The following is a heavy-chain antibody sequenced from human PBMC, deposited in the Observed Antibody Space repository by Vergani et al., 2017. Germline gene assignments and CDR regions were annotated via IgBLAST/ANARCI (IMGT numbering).Heavy chain of an antibody. D-gene: IGHD2-15*01. Sequence: QVQLQESGPGLVKPSQTLSLTCTVSGGSINSHNYYWSWIRQPAGKGLGWIGRIHTSGSTNSNPSLKSRVTMSEDTSKNQFSLNLTSVTAADTAVYFCARGRCLGGSCYKPHFDDWGQGILVTVSS. V-gene: IGHV4-61*02. CDR2: IHTSGST. J-gene: IGHJ4*02. CDR3: ARGRCLGGSCYKPHFDD. CDR1: GGSINSHNYY.